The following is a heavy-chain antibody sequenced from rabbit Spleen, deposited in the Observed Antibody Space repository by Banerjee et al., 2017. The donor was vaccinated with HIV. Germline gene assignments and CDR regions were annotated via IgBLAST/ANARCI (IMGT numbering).Heavy chain of an antibody. CDR1: GFGLGSYYY. CDR2: IEPIFGNT. CDR3: ARESIYNGDGDDKGFNL. Sequence: QEQLEESGGGLVKPEGSLTLACTASGFGLGSYYYMCWVRQAPGKGLEWIGYIEPIFGNTYYANWVNGRFTISSHNAQNTLYLQLNSLTAADTATYFCARESIYNGDGDDKGFNLWGPGTLVTVS. D-gene: IGHD2-1*01. J-gene: IGHJ4*01. V-gene: IGHV1S43*01.